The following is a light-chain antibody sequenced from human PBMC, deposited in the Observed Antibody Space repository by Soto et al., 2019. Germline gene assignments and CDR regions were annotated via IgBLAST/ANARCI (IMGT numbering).Light chain of an antibody. V-gene: IGKV3-11*01. CDR3: QQYGGEHKLT. J-gene: IGKJ4*01. CDR1: KSVNNL. CDR2: DAS. Sequence: QSPATLXASPDDRAIPPCSDSKSVNNLLARYQQKPGKNQXLXXXDASKRDNGIQDRISSSGSGKDLTLTTRRRQHEDFGGHYCQQYGGEHKLTFGGGTKVDI.